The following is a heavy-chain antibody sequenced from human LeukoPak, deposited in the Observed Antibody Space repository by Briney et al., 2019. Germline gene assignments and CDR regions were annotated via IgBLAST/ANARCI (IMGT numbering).Heavy chain of an antibody. J-gene: IGHJ4*02. V-gene: IGHV3-48*03. Sequence: GGSLRLSCIGSGLTFSGFELNWVRQAPGKGLEWVAYIRHDGSLKTYADSMRGRFTISRDDAKNSVYLQTDSLRVEDTATYYCARRFRDWGRGILVTVSS. CDR2: IRHDGSLK. CDR1: GLTFSGFE. CDR3: ARRFRD.